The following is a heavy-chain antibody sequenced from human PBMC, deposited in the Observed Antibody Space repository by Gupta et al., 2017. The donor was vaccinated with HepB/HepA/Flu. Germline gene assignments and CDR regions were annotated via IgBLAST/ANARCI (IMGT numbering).Heavy chain of an antibody. D-gene: IGHD2-2*02. V-gene: IGHV4-39*01. CDR2: IYYSGNT. CDR1: GGSISSGDYF. Sequence: QLHLQESGPGLVKPSETLSLTCTVSGGSISSGDYFWGWIRQPPEMGLEWIGNIYYSGNTYYNPSLKSRVTISVDASNNQFFLQLSSVTAADTAVYYCARRVARAIGHCSSPICYTDYWGQGTLVTVSS. J-gene: IGHJ4*02. CDR3: ARRVARAIGHCSSPICYTDY.